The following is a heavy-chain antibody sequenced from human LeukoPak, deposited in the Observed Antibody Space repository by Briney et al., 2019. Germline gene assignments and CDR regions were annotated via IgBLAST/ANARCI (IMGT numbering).Heavy chain of an antibody. Sequence: GASVKVSCKASGYAFTNFYIHWVRQAPGEGLEWMGWINYDSGGTNHAQKFQDRVTMTRDMSISTVYMEVRGLISDDTAMYFCVRDANNRDGHGFYSFDDWGQGTLVAVSS. CDR1: GYAFTNFY. CDR3: VRDANNRDGHGFYSFDD. J-gene: IGHJ4*02. V-gene: IGHV1-2*02. CDR2: INYDSGGT. D-gene: IGHD1/OR15-1a*01.